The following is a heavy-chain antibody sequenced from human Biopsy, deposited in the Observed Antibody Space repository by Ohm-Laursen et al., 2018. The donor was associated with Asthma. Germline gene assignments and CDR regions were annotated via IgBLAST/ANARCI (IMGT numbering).Heavy chain of an antibody. J-gene: IGHJ4*02. D-gene: IGHD6-6*01. Sequence: SLRLSCAASGFAVSRDYMFWVRQAPGKGLEWVALISFDGSTKYFADSVKGRFTISRDNSKNTLYLQMNSLRAEDTAVYYCARAISSSWWAVEYWGQGTLVTVSS. V-gene: IGHV3-30*03. CDR1: GFAVSRDY. CDR2: ISFDGSTK. CDR3: ARAISSSWWAVEY.